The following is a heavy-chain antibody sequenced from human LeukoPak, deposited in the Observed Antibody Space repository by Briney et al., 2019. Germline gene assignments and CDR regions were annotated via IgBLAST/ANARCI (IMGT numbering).Heavy chain of an antibody. V-gene: IGHV3-43*02. CDR3: AKGLYYYDSSGYFDY. J-gene: IGHJ4*02. Sequence: GGSLRLSCAASGFTFEDYATHWVRQAPGKGLEWVSLISGDGDRTYYADSVKGRFTISRDNSKNSLYLQMNSLRTEDTALYYCAKGLYYYDSSGYFDYWGQGTLVTVSS. CDR2: ISGDGDRT. CDR1: GFTFEDYA. D-gene: IGHD3-22*01.